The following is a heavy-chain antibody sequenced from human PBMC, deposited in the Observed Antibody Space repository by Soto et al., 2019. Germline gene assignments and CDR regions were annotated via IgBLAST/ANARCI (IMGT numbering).Heavy chain of an antibody. Sequence: PSETLSLTCAVYGGSFSGYDWSWIRQPPGKGLEWIGEINHSGSTNYNPSLKSRVTISVDTSKNQFSLKLSSVTAADTAVYYCARVYQQVGVPAAIRLPTYFDYWGQATLVTVSS. J-gene: IGHJ4*02. CDR2: INHSGST. V-gene: IGHV4-34*01. D-gene: IGHD2-2*02. CDR1: GGSFSGYD. CDR3: ARVYQQVGVPAAIRLPTYFDY.